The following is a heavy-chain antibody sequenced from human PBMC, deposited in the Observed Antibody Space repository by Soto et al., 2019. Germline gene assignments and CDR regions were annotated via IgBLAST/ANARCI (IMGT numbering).Heavy chain of an antibody. CDR3: AREPGYCSGGSCYPHYYYYGMDV. CDR1: GGTFSSYA. V-gene: IGHV1-69*01. Sequence: QVQLVQSGAEVKKPGSSVKVSCKASGGTFSSYAISWVRQAPGQGLEWMGGIIPIFGTANYAQKFQGRGTITADESTSTAYMELSSLRSEDTAVYYCAREPGYCSGGSCYPHYYYYGMDVWGQGTTVTVSS. CDR2: IIPIFGTA. J-gene: IGHJ6*02. D-gene: IGHD2-15*01.